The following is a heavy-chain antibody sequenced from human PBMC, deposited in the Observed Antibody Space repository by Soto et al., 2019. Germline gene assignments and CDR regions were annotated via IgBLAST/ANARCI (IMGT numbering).Heavy chain of an antibody. V-gene: IGHV3-66*01. CDR1: GFTVSSNY. Sequence: GGSLRLSCAASGFTVSSNYLSWVRQAPGKGLEWVSVIYSGGSTYYADSVKGRFTISRDNSKSTLYLQMNSLETEDTAVYYCVRVPLVASAAAPRGWFDPWGQGTLVTVSS. J-gene: IGHJ5*02. CDR3: VRVPLVASAAAPRGWFDP. D-gene: IGHD2-15*01. CDR2: IYSGGST.